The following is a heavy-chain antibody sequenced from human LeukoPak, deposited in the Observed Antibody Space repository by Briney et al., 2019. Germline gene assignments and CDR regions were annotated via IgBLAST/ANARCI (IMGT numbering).Heavy chain of an antibody. CDR1: GFTFSDYY. CDR2: ISSSSSYT. Sequence: GGSLRLSCAASGFTFSDYYISWIRQAPGKGLEWVSYISSSSSYTNYADSVKGRFTISRDNAKNSLYLQMNSLRAEDTAVYYCARGGYYGSGSYFTDWGQGTLVTVSS. J-gene: IGHJ4*02. D-gene: IGHD3-10*01. CDR3: ARGGYYGSGSYFTD. V-gene: IGHV3-11*06.